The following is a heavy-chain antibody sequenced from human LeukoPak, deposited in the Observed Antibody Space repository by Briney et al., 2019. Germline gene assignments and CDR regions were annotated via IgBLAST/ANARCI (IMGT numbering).Heavy chain of an antibody. D-gene: IGHD6-6*01. Sequence: ASVKVSCKASGYTFISYAMNWVRQAPGQGLEWMGWINPNSGGTNYAQKFQGRVTMTRDTSISTAYMELSRLRSDDTAVYYCARDYTIAARPDYFDYWGQGTLVTVSS. CDR3: ARDYTIAARPDYFDY. CDR2: INPNSGGT. CDR1: GYTFISYA. V-gene: IGHV1-2*02. J-gene: IGHJ4*02.